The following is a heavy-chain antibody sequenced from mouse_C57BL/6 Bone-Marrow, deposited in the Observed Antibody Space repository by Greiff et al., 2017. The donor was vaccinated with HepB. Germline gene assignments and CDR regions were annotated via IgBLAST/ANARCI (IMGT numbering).Heavy chain of an antibody. CDR2: INPGSGGT. Sequence: QVQLKESGAELVRPGTSVKVSCKASGYAFTNYLIEWVKQRPGQGLEWIGVINPGSGGTNYNEKFKGKATLTADKSSSTAYMQRSSLSSEDSAVYFCASERGYLSNYVWYFDVWGTGTTVTVSS. D-gene: IGHD2-5*01. J-gene: IGHJ1*03. V-gene: IGHV1-54*01. CDR3: ASERGYLSNYVWYFDV. CDR1: GYAFTNYL.